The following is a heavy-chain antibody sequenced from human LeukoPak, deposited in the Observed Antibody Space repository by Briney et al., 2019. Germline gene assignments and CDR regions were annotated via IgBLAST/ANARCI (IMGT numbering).Heavy chain of an antibody. J-gene: IGHJ6*03. CDR2: IYYSGST. CDR1: GGSISSYY. V-gene: IGHV4-59*01. CDR3: ATGSSGNYYYYMDV. Sequence: SETLSLTXTVSGGSISSYYWSWIRQPPGKGLEWIGYIYYSGSTNYNPSLKSRVTISVDTSKNQFSLKLSSVTAADTAVYYCATGSSGNYYYYMDVWGKGTTVTVSS. D-gene: IGHD3-22*01.